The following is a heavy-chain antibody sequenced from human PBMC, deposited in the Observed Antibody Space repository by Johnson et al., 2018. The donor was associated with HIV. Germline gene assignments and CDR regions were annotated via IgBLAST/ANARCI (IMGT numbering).Heavy chain of an antibody. J-gene: IGHJ3*02. Sequence: QVQLVESGGGLVQPGRSLRLSCAASGFTFDDYGMSWVRQAPGKGLEWVAVISYDGSNKYYADSVKGRFTISRDNSKNTLYLQMNSLGAEDTAVYYCAKDRWHYNFWVDAFDIWGQGTMVTVSS. CDR3: AKDRWHYNFWVDAFDI. D-gene: IGHD3-3*01. CDR2: ISYDGSNK. CDR1: GFTFDDYG. V-gene: IGHV3-30*18.